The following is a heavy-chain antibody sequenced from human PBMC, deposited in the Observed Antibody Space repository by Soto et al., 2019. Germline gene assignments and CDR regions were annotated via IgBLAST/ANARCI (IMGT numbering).Heavy chain of an antibody. Sequence: SETVSLTCAVYGGSFSGYYWSWICQPPGKGLEWIGEINHSGSTNYNPSLKSRVTISVDTSKNQFSLKLSSVTAADTAVYYCARGPHYDFWSGYYLVWGQGTLVTVSS. CDR1: GGSFSGYY. CDR3: ARGPHYDFWSGYYLV. D-gene: IGHD3-3*01. CDR2: INHSGST. J-gene: IGHJ4*02. V-gene: IGHV4-34*01.